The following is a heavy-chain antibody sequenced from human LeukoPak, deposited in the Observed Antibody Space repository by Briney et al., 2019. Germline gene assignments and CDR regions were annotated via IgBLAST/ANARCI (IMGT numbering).Heavy chain of an antibody. D-gene: IGHD3-22*01. CDR1: GGSMFSYH. V-gene: IGHV4-4*07. J-gene: IGHJ6*03. Sequence: PSETLSLTCTVSGGSMFSYHWSWVRQSAGEGLEWIGHIYVGGSTNYSPSPKSRVTMSVDTTKNQFSPKLKSVTAADTAVYYCARLRFYDSSGYSPGYYMDVWGKGTTVTVSS. CDR3: ARLRFYDSSGYSPGYYMDV. CDR2: IYVGGST.